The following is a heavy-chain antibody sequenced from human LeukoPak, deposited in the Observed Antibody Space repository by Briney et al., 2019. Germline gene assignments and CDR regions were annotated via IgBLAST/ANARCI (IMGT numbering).Heavy chain of an antibody. Sequence: PGGSLRLSCTASGFTFGDYAMSWVRQAPGKGLEWVGFIRSKAYGGTTEYAASVKGRFTISRDDSKSIAYLQMNSLKTEDTAVYYCTTRGATVTTYGYWGQGTLVTVSS. V-gene: IGHV3-49*04. CDR2: IRSKAYGGTT. D-gene: IGHD4-17*01. CDR3: TTRGATVTTYGY. J-gene: IGHJ4*02. CDR1: GFTFGDYA.